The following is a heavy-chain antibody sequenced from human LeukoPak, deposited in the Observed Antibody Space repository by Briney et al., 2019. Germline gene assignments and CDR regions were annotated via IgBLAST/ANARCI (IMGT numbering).Heavy chain of an antibody. CDR1: GFTFSSYS. D-gene: IGHD1-26*01. Sequence: GSLRLSCAASGFTFSSYSMNWVRQAPGKGLEWVSYISHSSTTIYYADSVKGRFTISRDNAKNSLYLQVNSLRAEDTAVYYCARDGSYSSFDYWGQGTLVTVSS. CDR3: ARDGSYSSFDY. J-gene: IGHJ4*02. CDR2: ISHSSTTI. V-gene: IGHV3-48*01.